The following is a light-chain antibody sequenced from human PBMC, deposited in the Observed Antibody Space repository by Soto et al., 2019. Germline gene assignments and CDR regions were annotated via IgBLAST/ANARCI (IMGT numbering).Light chain of an antibody. Sequence: EIVLTQSPGTLSLSPGERATLSCRASQSVSSSYLAWYQQKPGQAPRLLIYGASSRATGIPDRFSGSGSGTDFTLTISSLQPEDIATYYCQESYSTSFGQGTKVDIK. J-gene: IGKJ1*01. CDR1: QSVSSSY. CDR2: GAS. V-gene: IGKV3-20*01. CDR3: QESYSTS.